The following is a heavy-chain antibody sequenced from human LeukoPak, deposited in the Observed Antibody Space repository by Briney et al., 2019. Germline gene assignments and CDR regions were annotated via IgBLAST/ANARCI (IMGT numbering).Heavy chain of an antibody. CDR1: GGTFSSYA. V-gene: IGHV1-69*04. CDR2: IIPILGIA. Sequence: GASVKVSCKASGGTFSSYAISWVRQAPGQGLEWMGRIIPILGIANYAQKFQGRVTITADKSTSTAYMELSSLRSEDTAVYYCARTLYGPVVWLDPWGQGTLVTVSS. CDR3: ARTLYGPVVWLDP. D-gene: IGHD3-3*01. J-gene: IGHJ5*02.